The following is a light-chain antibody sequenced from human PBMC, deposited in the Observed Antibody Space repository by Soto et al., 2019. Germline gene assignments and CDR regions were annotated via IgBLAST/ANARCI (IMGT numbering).Light chain of an antibody. J-gene: IGLJ2*01. CDR3: CSYTGRYTYV. Sequence: QSVLTQPRSVSGSPGQSVTISCTGTSSDVGGSSYVSWYQQHPDKAPKLMIYDVNERPSGVPDRFSGSKSGNTASLTISGLQAEDEADYYCCSYTGRYTYVFGGGNKVTVL. CDR2: DVN. CDR1: SSDVGGSSY. V-gene: IGLV2-11*01.